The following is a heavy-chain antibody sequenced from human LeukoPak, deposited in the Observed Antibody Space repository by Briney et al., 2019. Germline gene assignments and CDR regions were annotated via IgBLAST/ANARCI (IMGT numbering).Heavy chain of an antibody. Sequence: ASVKVSCKASGYTFTSYDINWVRQATGQGLEWMGWMNPSSGNTGYAQKFQGRVTITRNTSISTAYMELSSLRSEDTAVYYCATYCSSTSCYGYAFDIWGQGTMVTVSS. CDR2: MNPSSGNT. CDR1: GYTFTSYD. V-gene: IGHV1-8*03. J-gene: IGHJ3*02. D-gene: IGHD2-2*01. CDR3: ATYCSSTSCYGYAFDI.